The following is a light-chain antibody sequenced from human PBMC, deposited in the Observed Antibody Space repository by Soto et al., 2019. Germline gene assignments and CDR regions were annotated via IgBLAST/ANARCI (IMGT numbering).Light chain of an antibody. J-gene: IGLJ2*01. CDR3: SSYTSSNTLI. CDR1: SSDVGGYNY. Sequence: QSALTQPASVSGSPGQSITISCTGTSSDVGGYNYVSWYQQHPGKAPKLMIYEVSYRPSGVSNRFSASKSGNTASLTISGLQAEDEADYYCSSYTSSNTLIFGGGTKVTVL. CDR2: EVS. V-gene: IGLV2-14*01.